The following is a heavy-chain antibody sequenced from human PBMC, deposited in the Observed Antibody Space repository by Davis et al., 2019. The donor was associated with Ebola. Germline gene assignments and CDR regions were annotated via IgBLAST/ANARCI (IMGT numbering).Heavy chain of an antibody. CDR1: GFTFGDYA. J-gene: IGHJ4*02. V-gene: IGHV3-49*03. CDR3: TRSDIVVVPAAKMVY. Sequence: PGGSLRLSCTASGFTFGDYAMSWFRQAPGKGLEWVGFIRSKAYGGTTEYAASVKGRFTISRDDSKSIAYLQMNSLKTEDTAVYYCTRSDIVVVPAAKMVYWGQGTLVTVSS. D-gene: IGHD2-2*01. CDR2: IRSKAYGGTT.